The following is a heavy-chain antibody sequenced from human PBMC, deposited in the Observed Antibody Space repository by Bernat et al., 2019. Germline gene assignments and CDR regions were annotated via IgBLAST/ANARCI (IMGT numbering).Heavy chain of an antibody. J-gene: IGHJ4*02. CDR1: GFTFSSYG. D-gene: IGHD6-6*01. CDR3: ALDSSSSDYFDY. CDR2: IWYDGSNK. V-gene: IGHV3-33*01. Sequence: QVQLVESGGGVVQPGRSLRLSCAASGFTFSSYGMHWVRQAPGKGLEWVAVIWYDGSNKYYADSVKGRFTISRDNYKNTLYLQMNSLRAEDTAVYYCALDSSSSDYFDYWGQGTLVTVSS.